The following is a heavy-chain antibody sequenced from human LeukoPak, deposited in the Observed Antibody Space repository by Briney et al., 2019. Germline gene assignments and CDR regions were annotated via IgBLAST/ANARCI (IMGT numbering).Heavy chain of an antibody. V-gene: IGHV3-48*02. CDR3: ARDYYDSSGYYYVVDYFDY. CDR2: ISRSSSTI. D-gene: IGHD3-22*01. Sequence: GGSLRLSCAASGVTFSSYSMNWVRQAPGKGLEWVSYISRSSSTIYYADSVKGRFTISRDNAKNSLYLQMNSLRDEDTAVYYCARDYYDSSGYYYVVDYFDYWGQGTLVTVSS. CDR1: GVTFSSYS. J-gene: IGHJ4*02.